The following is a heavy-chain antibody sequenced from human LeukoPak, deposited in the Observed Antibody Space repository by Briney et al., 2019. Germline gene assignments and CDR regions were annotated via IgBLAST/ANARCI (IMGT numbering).Heavy chain of an antibody. J-gene: IGHJ4*02. CDR3: ARGRRSTGDTSWYFDS. Sequence: GGSLRLSSAASGFTFNSYGMHWVRQAPGKGLEWVAAIWYDGGNKYYADSVKGRFAISRDNSKNTLDLQMNSLRAEDTAEYYCARGRRSTGDTSWYFDSWGQGTLVTVSS. CDR2: IWYDGGNK. V-gene: IGHV3-33*01. D-gene: IGHD1-26*01. CDR1: GFTFNSYG.